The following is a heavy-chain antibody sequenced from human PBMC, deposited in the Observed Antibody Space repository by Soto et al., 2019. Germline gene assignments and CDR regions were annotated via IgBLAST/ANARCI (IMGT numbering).Heavy chain of an antibody. J-gene: IGHJ5*02. Sequence: QVQLVESGGGLVKPGGSLRLSCAASGFTFSDYSMNWLRQAPGKGLEWVPYISSTGNTIYYADSVKGRFTISRDTANNSLHLQMNSLRADDTAVYFCARGSIGFLKGGWFDPWGQGTLVTVSS. CDR1: GFTFSDYS. CDR2: ISSTGNTI. V-gene: IGHV3-11*01. CDR3: ARGSIGFLKGGWFDP. D-gene: IGHD6-25*01.